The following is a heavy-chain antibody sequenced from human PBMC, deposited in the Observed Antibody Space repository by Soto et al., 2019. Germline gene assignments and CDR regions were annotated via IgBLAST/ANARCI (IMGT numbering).Heavy chain of an antibody. J-gene: IGHJ6*02. D-gene: IGHD5-18*01. CDR3: ARDDANDFRGYSYGPYHYDYSGMDV. V-gene: IGHV1-69*06. CDR2: IIPIFGTA. Sequence: SVKVSCKASGGTFSSYAISWVRQAPGQGLEWMGGIIPIFGTANYAQKFQGRVTITADKSTSTAYMELSSLRSEDTAVYYCARDDANDFRGYSYGPYHYDYSGMDVVGQGTTVTVSS. CDR1: GGTFSSYA.